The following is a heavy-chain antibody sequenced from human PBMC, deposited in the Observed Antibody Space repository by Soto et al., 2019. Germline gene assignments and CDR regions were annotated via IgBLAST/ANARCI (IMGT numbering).Heavy chain of an antibody. CDR2: IYFTGNT. Sequence: QLQESGPGLVKPSETLSLTCSVSSDSVTNKNYYWGWIRQSPGKGLEWIGDIYFTGNTYYNPSLWSRVIIFVVTSKNFFSLKLISVTAADTAIYYCARDWTAGSDAFDIWGQGTMVTVSS. CDR3: ARDWTAGSDAFDI. CDR1: SDSVTNKNYY. V-gene: IGHV4-39*02. D-gene: IGHD6-13*01. J-gene: IGHJ3*02.